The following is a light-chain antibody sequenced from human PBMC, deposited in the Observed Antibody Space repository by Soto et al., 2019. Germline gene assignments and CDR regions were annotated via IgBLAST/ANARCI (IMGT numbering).Light chain of an antibody. CDR3: MQALQTPYS. CDR2: LGS. J-gene: IGKJ2*03. V-gene: IGKV2-28*01. Sequence: DIVMTQSPLSLPVTPGEPASISCRSSQSLLHSNGYNYLDWYLQKPGQSPQLLIYLGSNRASGVPDGFRGSGSDTDFTLKISRVEAEDVRVYYCMQALQTPYSFGQGTKLEIK. CDR1: QSLLHSNGYNY.